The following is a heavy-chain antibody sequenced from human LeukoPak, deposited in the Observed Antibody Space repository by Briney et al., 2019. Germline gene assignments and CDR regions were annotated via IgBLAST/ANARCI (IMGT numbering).Heavy chain of an antibody. CDR3: ARGVYSDTAMVTFDY. V-gene: IGHV3-21*01. J-gene: IGHJ4*02. Sequence: GGSLRLSCAASGFTFSDYYMNWVRQAPGKGLEWVSSISSSSIYIHYADSVKGRFTISRDNAKNSLFLQVNSLRAEDTAMFYCARGVYSDTAMVTFDYWGQGTLVTVSS. D-gene: IGHD5-18*01. CDR2: ISSSSIYI. CDR1: GFTFSDYY.